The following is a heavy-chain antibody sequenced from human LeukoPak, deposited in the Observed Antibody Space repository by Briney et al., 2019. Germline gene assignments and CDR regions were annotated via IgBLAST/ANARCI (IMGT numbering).Heavy chain of an antibody. CDR3: AGGSITMVRAENAFDI. CDR2: INHSGST. CDR1: GGSFSGYY. V-gene: IGHV4-34*01. D-gene: IGHD3-10*01. J-gene: IGHJ3*02. Sequence: SETLSLTCAVYGGSFSGYYWSWIRQPPGKGLEWIGEINHSGSTNYNPSLKSRVTISVDTSKNQFSLKLSSVTAADTAVYYCAGGSITMVRAENAFDIWGQGTMVTVSS.